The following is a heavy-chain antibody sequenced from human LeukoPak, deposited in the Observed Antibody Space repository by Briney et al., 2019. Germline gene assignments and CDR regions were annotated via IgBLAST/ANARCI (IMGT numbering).Heavy chain of an antibody. J-gene: IGHJ4*02. CDR2: ISPTDGYT. CDR1: GFTLSAYP. V-gene: IGHV3-23*01. Sequence: GGSLRLSCAASGFTLSAYPMTWVRQAPGKGLEWVSTISPTDGYTYYVDSVKGRFPISRDFSKNTLYRQMNSLRAEDTAVYFCAKLTSGWFEDFWGQGTLVTVSS. CDR3: AKLTSGWFEDF. D-gene: IGHD6-19*01.